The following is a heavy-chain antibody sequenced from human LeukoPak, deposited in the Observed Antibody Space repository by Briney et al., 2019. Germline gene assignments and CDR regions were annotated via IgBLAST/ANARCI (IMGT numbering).Heavy chain of an antibody. J-gene: IGHJ3*02. Sequence: ASVKVSCKASGYTFTSYGISWVRQAPGQGLEWMGWISAYNGNTNYAQKLQGRVTMTTDTSTSTAYMELRSLRSDDTAVYYCARVTPKYCSGGSCHAFEIWGQGTMVTVSS. D-gene: IGHD2-15*01. CDR2: ISAYNGNT. V-gene: IGHV1-18*01. CDR1: GYTFTSYG. CDR3: ARVTPKYCSGGSCHAFEI.